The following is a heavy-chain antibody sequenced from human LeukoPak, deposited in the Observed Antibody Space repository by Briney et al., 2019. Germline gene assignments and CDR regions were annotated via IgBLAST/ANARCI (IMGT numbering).Heavy chain of an antibody. D-gene: IGHD3-10*01. V-gene: IGHV3-74*01. CDR3: ARGNYYGQDY. CDR1: GFTFSSYW. CDR2: INSDGSTT. Sequence: GGSLRLSCGASGFTFSSYWMHWVRQAPGKGLVWISRINSDGSTTSYTDSVKGRFTISRDNAKNALYLQMNSLRAEDTAVYYCARGNYYGQDYWGQGTLVTVSS. J-gene: IGHJ4*02.